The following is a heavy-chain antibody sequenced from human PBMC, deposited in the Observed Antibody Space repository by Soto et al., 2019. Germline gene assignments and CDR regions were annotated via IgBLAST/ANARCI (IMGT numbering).Heavy chain of an antibody. Sequence: XSVKVSCKASGYTFTGYYMHWVRQAPGQGLEWMGWINPNSGGTNYAQKFQGRVTMTRDTSISTAYMELSRLRSDDTAVYYCARGLPSGYDAYYGMDVWGQGTTVTVSS. J-gene: IGHJ6*02. CDR1: GYTFTGYY. CDR3: ARGLPSGYDAYYGMDV. CDR2: INPNSGGT. D-gene: IGHD5-12*01. V-gene: IGHV1-2*02.